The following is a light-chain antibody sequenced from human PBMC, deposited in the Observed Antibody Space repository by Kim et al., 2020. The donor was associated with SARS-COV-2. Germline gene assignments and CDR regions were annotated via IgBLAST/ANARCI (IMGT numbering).Light chain of an antibody. CDR3: QQYNNWPPLS. Sequence: YPGESATLSCRASKRVGSKLALYQHKPGQAPRLLIFGSSTRATGIPARFSGSGSGTEFTPTISSLQSEDFAVYYCQQYNNWPPLSFGGGTKVDI. CDR2: GSS. J-gene: IGKJ4*01. CDR1: KRVGSK. V-gene: IGKV3-15*01.